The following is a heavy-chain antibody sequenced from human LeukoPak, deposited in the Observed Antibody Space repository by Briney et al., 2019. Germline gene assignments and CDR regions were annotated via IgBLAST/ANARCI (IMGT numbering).Heavy chain of an antibody. CDR1: VFTFSSYS. CDR3: AKVEGESYYCSSTSCYAFDM. CDR2: ISGSGGST. D-gene: IGHD2-2*01. V-gene: IGHV3-23*01. J-gene: IGHJ3*02. Sequence: PGGSLRLSCASSVFTFSSYSMRWVRQARGKGLEWVSAISGSGGSTYYADSVKGRFTISRDNSKNTLYLQMNSLRAEDTAVYYCAKVEGESYYCSSTSCYAFDMWGEGTIVTVSS.